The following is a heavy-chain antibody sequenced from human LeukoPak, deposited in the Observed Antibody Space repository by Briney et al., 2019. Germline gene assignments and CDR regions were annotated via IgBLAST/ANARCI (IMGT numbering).Heavy chain of an antibody. D-gene: IGHD6-19*01. CDR3: ARPPYSSGSFDL. V-gene: IGHV3-74*01. CDR1: GFTFSKYW. J-gene: IGHJ2*01. CDR2: INSDGDST. Sequence: PGGSLRLSCAASGFTFSKYWMHWVRQAPGKGLVWVSRINSDGDSTLYADSVKGRFTISRDNAKNTLYLQMNSLRAEGTAVYYCARPPYSSGSFDLWGRGTLVTVSS.